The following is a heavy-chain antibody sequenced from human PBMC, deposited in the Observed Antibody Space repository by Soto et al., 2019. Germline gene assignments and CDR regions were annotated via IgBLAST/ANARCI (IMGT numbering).Heavy chain of an antibody. CDR2: INAGNGNT. Sequence: QVQLVQSGAEEKKPGASVKVSCKASGYTFTGYAMHWVRQAPGQRLEWMGWINAGNGNTKYSQKFQGRVTITRDTPASAAYMGLSSRSSEDTAVYYCARAVAVAADFDYWGQGTLVTVSS. V-gene: IGHV1-3*05. J-gene: IGHJ4*02. CDR3: ARAVAVAADFDY. D-gene: IGHD6-19*01. CDR1: GYTFTGYA.